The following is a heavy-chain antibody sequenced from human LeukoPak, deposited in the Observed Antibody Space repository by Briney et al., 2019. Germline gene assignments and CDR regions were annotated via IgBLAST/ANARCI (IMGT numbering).Heavy chain of an antibody. CDR1: GYTFTGYY. J-gene: IGHJ6*03. D-gene: IGHD6-13*01. CDR2: INPNSGGT. V-gene: IGHV1-2*02. CDR3: ARDYMSWYRYYYYYMDV. Sequence: ASVKVSCKASGYTFTGYYMHWVRQAPGQGLEWMGWINPNSGGTNYAQKFQGRVTMTRDTSISTAYMELSRLRSDDTAVYYCARDYMSWYRYYYYYMDVWGKGTTVTVSS.